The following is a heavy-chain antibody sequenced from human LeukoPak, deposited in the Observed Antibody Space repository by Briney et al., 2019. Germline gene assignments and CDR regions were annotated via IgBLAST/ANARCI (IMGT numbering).Heavy chain of an antibody. V-gene: IGHV3-30-3*01. D-gene: IGHD2-2*01. CDR1: GFTFSSYA. Sequence: GGSLRLSCAASGFTFSSYAMHWVRQAPGKGLEWVAVISYDGSNKYYADSVKGRFTISRDNSKNTLYLQMNSLRAEDTAVYYCARDPEYQLLYYFDYWGQGTLVTVSS. J-gene: IGHJ4*02. CDR2: ISYDGSNK. CDR3: ARDPEYQLLYYFDY.